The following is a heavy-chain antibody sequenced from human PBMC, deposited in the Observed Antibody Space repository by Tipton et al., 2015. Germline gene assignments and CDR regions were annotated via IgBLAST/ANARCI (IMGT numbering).Heavy chain of an antibody. CDR2: ISNRGDST. CDR1: GLNFNTYV. D-gene: IGHD3-22*01. V-gene: IGHV3-23*01. J-gene: IGHJ4*02. Sequence: SLRLSCVASGLNFNTYVMTWVRQAPGKGLEWVSAISNRGDSTSYTDSVKGRFTISRDNSKNTLHLQMNSLRAEDTAVYYCARKRYYYDSSDYYYSYYFDYWGQGTLVTVSS. CDR3: ARKRYYYDSSDYYYSYYFDY.